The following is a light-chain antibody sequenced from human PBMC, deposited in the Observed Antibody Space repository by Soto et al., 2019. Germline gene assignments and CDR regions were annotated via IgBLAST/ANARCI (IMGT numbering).Light chain of an antibody. Sequence: EIVLTQSPGTLSLSPGEGATLSCRLTQYVSSNYIAWYQQKPGQAPRLLISGASNRATGIPDRFSGSGSGTDFTLTISTLEPEDSAVYYCEQYGSSPWTFGLGTKVESK. CDR2: GAS. CDR3: EQYGSSPWT. J-gene: IGKJ1*01. V-gene: IGKV3-20*01. CDR1: QYVSSNY.